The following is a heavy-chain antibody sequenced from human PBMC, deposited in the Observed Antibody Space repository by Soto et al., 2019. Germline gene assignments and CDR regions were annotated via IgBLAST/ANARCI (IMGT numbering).Heavy chain of an antibody. V-gene: IGHV4-59*08. CDR3: ASFKVNDRELDY. J-gene: IGHJ4*02. D-gene: IGHD1-1*01. Sequence: SETLSLTCTVSGGSISSYYWSWIRQPPGKGLEWIGYIYYSGSTNYNPSLKSRVTISVDTSKNRFSLKLSSVTAADTAVYYCASFKVNDRELDYWGQGTLVTV. CDR1: GGSISSYY. CDR2: IYYSGST.